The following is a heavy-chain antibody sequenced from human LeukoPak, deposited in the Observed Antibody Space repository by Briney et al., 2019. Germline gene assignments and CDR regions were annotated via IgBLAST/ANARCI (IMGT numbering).Heavy chain of an antibody. V-gene: IGHV1-2*02. CDR3: ARESNYYDT. CDR1: GYTFNNCY. CDR2: VYPKTGVT. Sequence: ASVKISCKASGYTFNNCYMHWARLAPGQGLEWMGWVYPKTGVTNYAQNFQGRVTMTRDTSISTVYMELSRLTSDDTAVYYCARESNYYDTWGQGTLVTVSS. D-gene: IGHD3-22*01. J-gene: IGHJ5*02.